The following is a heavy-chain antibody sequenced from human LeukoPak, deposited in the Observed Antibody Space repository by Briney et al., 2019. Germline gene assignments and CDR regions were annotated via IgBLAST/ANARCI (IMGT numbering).Heavy chain of an antibody. CDR2: INHSGST. D-gene: IGHD3-22*01. CDR3: VGYYDSSGHYFDY. V-gene: IGHV4-34*01. Sequence: SETLSLTCAVYGGSFSGYYWSWIRQPPGKGLEWIGEINHSGSTNYNPSLKSRVTISVDTSKNQFSLKLSSVTAADTAVYYCVGYYDSSGHYFDYWGQGTLVTVSS. J-gene: IGHJ4*02. CDR1: GGSFSGYY.